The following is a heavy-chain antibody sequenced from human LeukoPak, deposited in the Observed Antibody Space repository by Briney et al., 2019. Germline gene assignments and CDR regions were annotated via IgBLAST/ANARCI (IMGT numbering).Heavy chain of an antibody. Sequence: ASVKVSCKASGGTFSSYAISWVRQAPGQGLEWMGRIIPILGIANYAQKFQGRVTITADKSTSTAYMELSSLRSEDTAVYYCARQLGYCRSTCAFDIWGQGTMVTVSS. D-gene: IGHD2-2*01. CDR2: IIPILGIA. J-gene: IGHJ3*02. CDR3: ARQLGYCRSTCAFDI. V-gene: IGHV1-69*04. CDR1: GGTFSSYA.